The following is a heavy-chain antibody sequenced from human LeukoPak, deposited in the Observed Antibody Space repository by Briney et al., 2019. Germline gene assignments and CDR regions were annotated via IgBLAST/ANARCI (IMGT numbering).Heavy chain of an antibody. CDR2: ISGSGGST. CDR3: AKVPVNWGSLDY. V-gene: IGHV3-23*01. Sequence: GGSLRLSCAASGFTFSSYAMSWVRQAPGKGLEWVSAISGSGGSTYYADSVKGRFTISRDNSKNTLYSKNTLYLQMNSLRAEDSAIYYCAKVPVNWGSLDYWGQGILVTVSS. CDR1: GFTFSSYA. J-gene: IGHJ4*02. D-gene: IGHD7-27*01.